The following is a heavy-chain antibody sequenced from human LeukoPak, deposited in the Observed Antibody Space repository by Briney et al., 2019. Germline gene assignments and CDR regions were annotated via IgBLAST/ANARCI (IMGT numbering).Heavy chain of an antibody. V-gene: IGHV4-4*07. CDR2: IYTSGST. D-gene: IGHD2-2*01. Sequence: SETLSLTCTVSGGSISSYYWSWIRQPAGKGLEWIGRIYTSGSTNYNPSLKSRVTMSVDTSKNQFSLKLSSVTAADTAVYYCARSFTVPSYYYYYYMDVWGKGTTVTHSS. CDR3: ARSFTVPSYYYYYYMDV. J-gene: IGHJ6*03. CDR1: GGSISSYY.